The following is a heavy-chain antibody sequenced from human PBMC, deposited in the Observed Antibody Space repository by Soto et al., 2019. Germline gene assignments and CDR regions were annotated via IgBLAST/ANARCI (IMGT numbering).Heavy chain of an antibody. Sequence: XGTLSLTCTVSGGSISSYYWSWIRQPPGKGLEWIGYIYYSGSTNYNPSLKSRVTISVDTSKNQFSLKLSSVTAADTAVYYCASGYDFAHLPGYWGQGTLVTVSS. V-gene: IGHV4-59*01. CDR1: GGSISSYY. CDR2: IYYSGST. CDR3: ASGYDFAHLPGY. D-gene: IGHD5-12*01. J-gene: IGHJ4*02.